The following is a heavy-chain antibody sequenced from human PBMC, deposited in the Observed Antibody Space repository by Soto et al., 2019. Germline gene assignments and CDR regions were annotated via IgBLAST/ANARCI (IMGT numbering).Heavy chain of an antibody. CDR2: ISWNSDNI. J-gene: IGHJ6*01. CDR3: TKDRRTWGLRVTMDV. D-gene: IGHD4-17*01. CDR1: GFIFDAYA. Sequence: EAQLVESGGGWVQPGGSLRLSCVASGFIFDAYAMHWVRQAPGKGLEWVSSISWNSDNIDYADSVKGRFTISRDNAKNSLYLQMSTLRAEDTALYYCTKDRRTWGLRVTMDVWGQGTTVTVSS. V-gene: IGHV3-9*01.